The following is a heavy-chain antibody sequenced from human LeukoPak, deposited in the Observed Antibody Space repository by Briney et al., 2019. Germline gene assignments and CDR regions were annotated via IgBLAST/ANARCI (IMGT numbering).Heavy chain of an antibody. V-gene: IGHV3-7*01. D-gene: IGHD3-3*01. CDR2: IKQDGSEK. Sequence: GGSLRLCCAASGFAVSSNHMNWVRQAPGKGLEWVANIKQDGSEKYYVDSVKARFTISRDNAKNSLYLQMNSLRAEDTAVYYCARDGYYDFWSGPFDYWGQGTLVTVSS. J-gene: IGHJ4*02. CDR1: GFAVSSNH. CDR3: ARDGYYDFWSGPFDY.